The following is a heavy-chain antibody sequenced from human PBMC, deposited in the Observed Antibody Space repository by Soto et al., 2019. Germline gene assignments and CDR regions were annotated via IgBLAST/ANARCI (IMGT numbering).Heavy chain of an antibody. CDR1: GGSISSGDYY. J-gene: IGHJ5*02. Sequence: SETLSLTCTVSGGSISSGDYYWSWIRQPPGKGLEWIGYIYYSGSTYYNPSLKSRVTISVDTSKNQFSLKLSSVTAADTAVYYCARDSAIAAAGTERWFDPWGQGTLVTVS. D-gene: IGHD6-13*01. V-gene: IGHV4-30-4*01. CDR3: ARDSAIAAAGTERWFDP. CDR2: IYYSGST.